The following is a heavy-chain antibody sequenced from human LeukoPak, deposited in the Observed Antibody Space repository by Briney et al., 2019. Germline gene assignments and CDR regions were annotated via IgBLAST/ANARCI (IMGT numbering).Heavy chain of an antibody. J-gene: IGHJ6*03. CDR2: FDPEDGET. D-gene: IGHD2-2*01. CDR3: ARAPGRPAASLYYYYYMDV. CDR1: GHTLTVLS. Sequence: ASVKVSCKVSGHTLTVLSMHWVRQAPGKGLEWMGGFDPEDGETICAQKFQGRVTMTEDTSTDTAYMELSSLRSEDTAVYYCARAPGRPAASLYYYYYMDVWGKGTTVTVSS. V-gene: IGHV1-24*01.